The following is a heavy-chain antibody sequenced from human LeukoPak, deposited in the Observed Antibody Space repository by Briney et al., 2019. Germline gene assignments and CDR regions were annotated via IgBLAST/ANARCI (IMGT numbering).Heavy chain of an antibody. CDR2: INHSGRT. V-gene: IGHV4-34*01. Sequence: SETLSLPCAVYGGSFSGYYWSWIRQPPGKGLEWIGEINHSGRTNYNPSLKSRVTISVDTSKNQFSLKLSSVTAADTAVYYCARGPESIAAAGNWGQGTLVTVSS. CDR1: GGSFSGYY. J-gene: IGHJ1*01. CDR3: ARGPESIAAAGN. D-gene: IGHD6-13*01.